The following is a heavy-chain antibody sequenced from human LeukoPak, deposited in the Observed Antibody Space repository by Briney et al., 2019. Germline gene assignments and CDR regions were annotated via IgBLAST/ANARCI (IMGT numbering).Heavy chain of an antibody. Sequence: GGSLSLSWAAAGFTFSSYAMSWVRQAPGKGLEWVSAISGSGDSTYNADSVKRLFTISRDNSKNTLYLQRNRLGAEATAVYYCGKDPYSNGPYNWFDPWGQGTLVTVSS. D-gene: IGHD6-19*01. V-gene: IGHV3-23*01. CDR1: GFTFSSYA. J-gene: IGHJ5*02. CDR3: GKDPYSNGPYNWFDP. CDR2: ISGSGDST.